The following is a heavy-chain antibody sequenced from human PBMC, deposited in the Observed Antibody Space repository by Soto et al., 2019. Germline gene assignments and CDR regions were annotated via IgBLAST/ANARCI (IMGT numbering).Heavy chain of an antibody. CDR2: ISGSTGTT. D-gene: IGHD2-2*01. V-gene: IGHV3-23*01. CDR3: AKDTSSPPYYMDV. Sequence: PGGSLRLSCAASGFTFSNFAMSWVRHAPGQGLEWVSEISGSTGTTYYADSVKGRFIISRDNSKNMVHLQMNSLRAEDTAVYYCAKDTSSPPYYMDVWGKGTTVTVS. J-gene: IGHJ6*03. CDR1: GFTFSNFA.